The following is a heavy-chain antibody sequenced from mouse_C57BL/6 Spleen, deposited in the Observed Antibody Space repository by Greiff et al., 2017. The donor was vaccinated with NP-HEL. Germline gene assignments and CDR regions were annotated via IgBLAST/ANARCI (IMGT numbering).Heavy chain of an antibody. D-gene: IGHD3-2*02. J-gene: IGHJ4*01. Sequence: QVQLQQPGAELVKPGASVKMSCKASGYNFTSYWITWVKQRPGQGLEWIGDIYPGSGSTKYNEKFKSKATLTVDTSSSTAYMQLSSLTSEDSAVYYCAIRQLRRRPYAMDYWGQVTSVTVSS. CDR3: AIRQLRRRPYAMDY. CDR2: IYPGSGST. V-gene: IGHV1-55*01. CDR1: GYNFTSYW.